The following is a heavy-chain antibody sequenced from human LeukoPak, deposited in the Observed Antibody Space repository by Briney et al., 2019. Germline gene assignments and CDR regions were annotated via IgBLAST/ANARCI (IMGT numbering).Heavy chain of an antibody. J-gene: IGHJ4*02. D-gene: IGHD6-13*01. V-gene: IGHV3-23*01. CDR1: GFTFSSYG. Sequence: GGSLRLSCAASGFTFSSYGMSWVRQAPGKGLEWVSAISGSGGSTYYADSVKGRFTISRDNSKNTLYLQMNSLRAEDMALYYCAKEGSSWSTFDYWGQGTLVTVSS. CDR3: AKEGSSWSTFDY. CDR2: ISGSGGST.